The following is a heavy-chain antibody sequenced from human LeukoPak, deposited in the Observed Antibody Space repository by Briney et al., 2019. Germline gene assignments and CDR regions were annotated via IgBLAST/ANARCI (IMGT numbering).Heavy chain of an antibody. CDR2: INHDGSEK. Sequence: PEGSLRLSCAASGFTFSSYWMSWVRQAAGKGLEWVADINHDGSEKYYVDSVKGRFTISRDNAKNSLYMQMNSLRAEDTAVYYCARDPTRRYDYWGQGTLVTVFS. J-gene: IGHJ4*02. D-gene: IGHD5-24*01. CDR3: ARDPTRRYDY. V-gene: IGHV3-7*01. CDR1: GFTFSSYW.